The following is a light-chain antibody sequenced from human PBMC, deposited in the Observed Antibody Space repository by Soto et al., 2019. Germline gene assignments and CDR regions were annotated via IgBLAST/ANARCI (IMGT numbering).Light chain of an antibody. CDR1: QSISSY. J-gene: IGKJ1*01. CDR2: AAS. V-gene: IGKV1-39*01. Sequence: DIQMTQSPSSLSASVREGVTITCRASQSISSYLNWYQQKPGKAPNLLIYAASSLQSGVPSRFSGSGSGTDFTLTISSLQPEDFATYYCQQSYSTPRTFGQGTKVDIK. CDR3: QQSYSTPRT.